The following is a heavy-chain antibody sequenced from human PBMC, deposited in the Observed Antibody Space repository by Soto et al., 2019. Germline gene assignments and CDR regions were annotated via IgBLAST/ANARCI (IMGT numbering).Heavy chain of an antibody. V-gene: IGHV1-2*02. CDR2: INPDSGVT. D-gene: IGHD2-8*01. Sequence: QVQLVQSGAEVKKPGASVKVSCKAPGYTFTSYYMHWVRQAPGQGLEWMGWINPDSGVTYYPHKFQDRVTMTRDTSISTAYMELSRLTSDDTALYYCARDRGVRDVWGQGTTVIVSS. CDR3: ARDRGVRDV. J-gene: IGHJ6*02. CDR1: GYTFTSYY.